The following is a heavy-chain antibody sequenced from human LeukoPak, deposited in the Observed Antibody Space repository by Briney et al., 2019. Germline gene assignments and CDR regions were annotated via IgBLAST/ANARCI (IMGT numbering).Heavy chain of an antibody. J-gene: IGHJ4*02. CDR2: INPNSGGT. D-gene: IGHD2-21*02. CDR1: GYTFTGYY. V-gene: IGHV1-2*04. Sequence: ASVNVSCKASGYTFTGYYMHWVRQAPGQGLEWMGWINPNSGGTNYAQKFQGWVTMTRDTSISTAYMELSRLRSDDTAVYYCARGNSHRHCGGDCYSYPRDYWGQGTLVTVSS. CDR3: ARGNSHRHCGGDCYSYPRDY.